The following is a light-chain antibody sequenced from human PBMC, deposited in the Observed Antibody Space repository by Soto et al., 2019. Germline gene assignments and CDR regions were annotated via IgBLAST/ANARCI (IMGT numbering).Light chain of an antibody. CDR2: DAS. CDR1: QSLGRW. J-gene: IGKJ1*01. Sequence: DIQMTQSPSTLSASVGDRVSITCRSRQSLGRWLAWFQQNPGKDPKLLIYDASTLQSGVPSRFSGSGSGTEFTLTINGLQPDDFATYYCQQYSAYPWTFGQGSKVEIK. V-gene: IGKV1-5*01. CDR3: QQYSAYPWT.